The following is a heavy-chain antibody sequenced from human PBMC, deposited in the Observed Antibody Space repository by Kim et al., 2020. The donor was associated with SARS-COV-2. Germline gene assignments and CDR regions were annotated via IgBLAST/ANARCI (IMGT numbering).Heavy chain of an antibody. V-gene: IGHV3-74*01. CDR2: VKSEGSGT. D-gene: IGHD3-16*01. CDR3: ASLSTGYVWDKFDY. J-gene: IGHJ4*02. CDR1: GFTFSSSW. Sequence: GGSLSLSFVASGFTFSSSWMHWVCQAQGKGRGWVSGVKSEGSGTSYGDPVRGRFTISRDNARNTLYLQMNSLRAEDTAVYYCASLSTGYVWDKFDYWGQGTLVTVSS.